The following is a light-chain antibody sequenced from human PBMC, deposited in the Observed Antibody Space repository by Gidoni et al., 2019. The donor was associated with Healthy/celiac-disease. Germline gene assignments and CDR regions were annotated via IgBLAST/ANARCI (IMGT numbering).Light chain of an antibody. CDR1: QSISSY. Sequence: DIQMTQSPSSLSASLGYRVTITCRASQSISSYLNWYQKKPGKAPKLLIYAASSLQRGVPSRFSGSGSGTDFTLTISSLQPEDFATYYCQQSYSTPYTFGQGTKLEIK. CDR3: QQSYSTPYT. V-gene: IGKV1-39*01. J-gene: IGKJ2*01. CDR2: AAS.